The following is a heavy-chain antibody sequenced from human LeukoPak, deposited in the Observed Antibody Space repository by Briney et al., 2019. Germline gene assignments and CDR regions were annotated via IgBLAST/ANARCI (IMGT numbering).Heavy chain of an antibody. CDR2: ISYDGSNK. J-gene: IGHJ4*02. Sequence: GRSLRLSCAASGFTFSSYAMHWVRQAPGKGLEWVAVISYDGSNKYYADSVKGRFTISRDNSKNTLYLQMNSLRAEDTAVYYCARDREYSSSSRPLDYWGQGTLVTVSS. V-gene: IGHV3-30-3*01. D-gene: IGHD6-6*01. CDR1: GFTFSSYA. CDR3: ARDREYSSSSRPLDY.